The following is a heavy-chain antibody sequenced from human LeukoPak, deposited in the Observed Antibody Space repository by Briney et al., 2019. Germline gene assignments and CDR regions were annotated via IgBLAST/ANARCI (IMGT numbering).Heavy chain of an antibody. D-gene: IGHD6-13*01. CDR2: ISSSGSST. Sequence: GGSLRLSCAASGFTFSSYAMNWVRQAPGKGLEWVSVISSSGSSTYYADSVKGRFTISRDNSKNTLYLQMNSLRAEDTAVYYCAKVPGASSSWRYYFDYWGQGTLVTVSS. CDR3: AKVPGASSSWRYYFDY. V-gene: IGHV3-23*01. CDR1: GFTFSSYA. J-gene: IGHJ4*02.